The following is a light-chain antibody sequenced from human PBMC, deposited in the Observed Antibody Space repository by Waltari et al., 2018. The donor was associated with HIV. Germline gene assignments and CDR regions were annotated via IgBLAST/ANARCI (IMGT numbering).Light chain of an antibody. CDR1: DLNDNKY. J-gene: IGLJ2*01. V-gene: IGLV2-14*01. CDR2: EGT. CDR3: TSYISGTSPV. Sequence: QSALTQPASVSGSPGQSITISCDLNDNKYVSWYQRHPGKAPKVIIYEGTNRPAGFSHRFSGASSGNTATLTISGLQPEDAADYFCTSYISGTSPVFGRGTRVTVL.